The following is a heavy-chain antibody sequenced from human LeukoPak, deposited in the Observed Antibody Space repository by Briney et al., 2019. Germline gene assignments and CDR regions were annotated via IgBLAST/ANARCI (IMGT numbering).Heavy chain of an antibody. Sequence: SETLSLTCTVSSGSISSGSYYWSWIRQPAGKGLEWIGRIYSSGSTNYNPSLKSRVTISVDTSKNQFSLKLSSVTAADTAVYYCARDRVYDYVWGSRQPFDYWGQGTLVTVSS. J-gene: IGHJ4*02. V-gene: IGHV4-61*02. D-gene: IGHD3-16*01. CDR3: ARDRVYDYVWGSRQPFDY. CDR2: IYSSGST. CDR1: SGSISSGSYY.